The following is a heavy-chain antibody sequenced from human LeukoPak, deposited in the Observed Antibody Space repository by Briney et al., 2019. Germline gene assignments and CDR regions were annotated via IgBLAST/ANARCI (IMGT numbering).Heavy chain of an antibody. CDR1: GFTFSSYA. CDR2: ISGSGGST. J-gene: IGHJ4*02. D-gene: IGHD3-3*01. CDR3: AKGAPYYDFWSGYSTFDY. V-gene: IGHV3-23*01. Sequence: GGSLRLSCAASGFTFSSYAMSWVRQAPGKGLEWVSAISGSGGSTYYADSVKGRFTISRDNSKNTLYLQMNSLRAEDTAVYYCAKGAPYYDFWSGYSTFDYWGQGTLVTISS.